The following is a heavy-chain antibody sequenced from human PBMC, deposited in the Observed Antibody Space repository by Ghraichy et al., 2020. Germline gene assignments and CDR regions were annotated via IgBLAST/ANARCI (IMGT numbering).Heavy chain of an antibody. CDR1: GFTFSSYA. Sequence: LSLTCAASGFTFSSYAMSWVPQAPGKGLEWVSAISGSGGSTYYADSVKGRFTISRDNSKNTLYLQMNSLRAEDTAVYYCAKDLDSSGWYVLDYWGQGTLVTVSS. D-gene: IGHD6-19*01. V-gene: IGHV3-23*01. J-gene: IGHJ4*02. CDR3: AKDLDSSGWYVLDY. CDR2: ISGSGGST.